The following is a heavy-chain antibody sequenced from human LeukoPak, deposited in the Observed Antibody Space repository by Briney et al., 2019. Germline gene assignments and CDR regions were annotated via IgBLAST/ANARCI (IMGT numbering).Heavy chain of an antibody. CDR1: GFTFSSYA. CDR3: AKEHSSGWYGGYYYYGMDV. J-gene: IGHJ6*02. Sequence: GGSLRLSCAASGFTFSSYAMSWVRQAPGKGLEWVSAISGSGGSTYYADSVKGRFTISRDNSKNTLYLQMNSLRAEDTAVYYCAKEHSSGWYGGYYYYGMDVWGQGTTVTVSS. D-gene: IGHD6-19*01. V-gene: IGHV3-23*01. CDR2: ISGSGGST.